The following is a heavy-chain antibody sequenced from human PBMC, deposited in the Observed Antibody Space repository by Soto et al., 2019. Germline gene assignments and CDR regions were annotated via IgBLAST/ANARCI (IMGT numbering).Heavy chain of an antibody. Sequence: GASVKVSCKASGGTFSTHAIIWVRQAPGHGLEWMGGIIPISGTTYYTQKFQGRVTITADEPTSTALMELGSLKSDDTAVFYCARGYSSGGNCSSGMDVWRQGTTVTVSS. CDR1: GGTFSTHA. CDR3: ARGYSSGGNCSSGMDV. CDR2: IIPISGTT. V-gene: IGHV1-69*13. D-gene: IGHD2-15*01. J-gene: IGHJ6*02.